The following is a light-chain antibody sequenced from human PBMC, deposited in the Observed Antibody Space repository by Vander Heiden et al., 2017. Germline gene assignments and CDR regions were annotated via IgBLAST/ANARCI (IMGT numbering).Light chain of an antibody. CDR3: QSYDSSLSGWDVV. CDR2: GNS. Sequence: QSVLTQPPSVSGAPGQRVTISCTVSSSNIGAGYDVHWYQQLPGTAPNLLIYGNSNRPSGVPDRFSGSKSGTSASLAITGLQAEDEADYYCQSYDSSLSGWDVVFGGGTKLTVL. V-gene: IGLV1-40*01. CDR1: SSNIGAGYD. J-gene: IGLJ2*01.